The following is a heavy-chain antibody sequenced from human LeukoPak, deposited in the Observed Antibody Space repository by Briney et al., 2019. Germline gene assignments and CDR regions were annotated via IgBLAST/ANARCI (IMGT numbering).Heavy chain of an antibody. V-gene: IGHV4-61*05. D-gene: IGHD1-26*01. CDR1: GGSISSSSNY. Sequence: SETLSLTCTVSGGSISSSSNYWGWIRQPPGKGLEWIGDIYYSGSTNYNPSLKSRVTISVDTSKNQFSLRLSSVTAADTAVYYSARLASGSYGPLTPFDYWGQGTLVTVSS. CDR2: IYYSGST. J-gene: IGHJ4*02. CDR3: ARLASGSYGPLTPFDY.